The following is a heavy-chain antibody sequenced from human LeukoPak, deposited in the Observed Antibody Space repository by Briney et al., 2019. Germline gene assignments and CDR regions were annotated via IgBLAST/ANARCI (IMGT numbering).Heavy chain of an antibody. D-gene: IGHD3-9*01. V-gene: IGHV4-59*01. CDR2: IYYSGST. J-gene: IGHJ4*02. CDR1: GGSISSYD. Sequence: SETLSLTCTVSGGSISSYDWSWIRQPPGKGLEWIGYIYYSGSTNYNPSLKSRVTISVDTSKNQFSLKLSSVTAADTAVYYCARGGTYDILTGFDYWGQGTLVTVSS. CDR3: ARGGTYDILTGFDY.